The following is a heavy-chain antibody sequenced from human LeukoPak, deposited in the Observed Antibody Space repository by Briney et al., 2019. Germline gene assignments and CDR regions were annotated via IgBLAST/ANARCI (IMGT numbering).Heavy chain of an antibody. CDR2: IIPIFGTA. V-gene: IGHV1-69*05. CDR3: AREPHLLENSGRRHSNWHFDL. D-gene: IGHD2-2*01. Sequence: SVKVSCKASGGTFSNCAISWVQQAPGQGLEWMGRIIPIFGTANYAQKFQGRVTISTGESTSTAYMELSSLRSDDTAVYYCAREPHLLENSGRRHSNWHFDLWGRGTLVTVSS. CDR1: GGTFSNCA. J-gene: IGHJ2*01.